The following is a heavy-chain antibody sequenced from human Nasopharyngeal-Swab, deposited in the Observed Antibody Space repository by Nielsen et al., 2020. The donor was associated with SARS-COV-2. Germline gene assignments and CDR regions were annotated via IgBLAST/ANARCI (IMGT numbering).Heavy chain of an antibody. Sequence: ESLKISCTVSGGSISSYYLSWLRQPPGKGLEWIGYIYYSGSTNYNPSLKSRVTISVDTSKNQFSLKLSSVTAADTAVYYCARKDDSSGYYLRVGAFDIWGQGTMVTVSS. CDR2: IYYSGST. V-gene: IGHV4-59*01. CDR1: GGSISSYY. CDR3: ARKDDSSGYYLRVGAFDI. J-gene: IGHJ3*02. D-gene: IGHD3-22*01.